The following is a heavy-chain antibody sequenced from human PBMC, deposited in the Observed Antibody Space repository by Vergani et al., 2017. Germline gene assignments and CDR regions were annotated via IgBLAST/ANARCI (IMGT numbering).Heavy chain of an antibody. CDR2: ISSSSSTI. J-gene: IGHJ6*02. D-gene: IGHD6-13*01. CDR1: GFTFSSYS. CDR3: AKDSRIAAAGTSYYYGMDV. V-gene: IGHV3-48*01. Sequence: EVQLVESGGGLVQPGGSLRLSCAASGFTFSSYSMNWVRQAPGKGLEWVSYISSSSSTIYYADSVKGRFTISRDNAKNSLYLQMNSLRAEDTAVYYCAKDSRIAAAGTSYYYGMDVWGQGTTVTVSS.